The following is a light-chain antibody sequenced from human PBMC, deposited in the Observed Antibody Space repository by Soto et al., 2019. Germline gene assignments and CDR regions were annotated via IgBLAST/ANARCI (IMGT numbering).Light chain of an antibody. J-gene: IGLJ1*01. CDR1: SSDVGGYNY. Sequence: QSALTQPASVSGSPGQSITISCTGTSSDVGGYNYVSWCQQHPGKAPKLMIYDVRNRPSGVSNRFSGSKSVNTASLTISGLQAEDEADYYCSSYTTISTYVFGTGTKSPS. V-gene: IGLV2-14*01. CDR3: SSYTTISTYV. CDR2: DVR.